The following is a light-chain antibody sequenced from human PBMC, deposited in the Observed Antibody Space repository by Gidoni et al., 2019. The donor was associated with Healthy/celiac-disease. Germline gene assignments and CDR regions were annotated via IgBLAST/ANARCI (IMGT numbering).Light chain of an antibody. Sequence: DIQMTQSPSSLSASVGDRVTITCRASQSISSYLNWYQQKPGKAPKLLIYAASSLQSGVPSRFSGRGSGTDFTLTISSLQPEDFATYYCQQSYSTPGTFGPGTQVDIK. V-gene: IGKV1-39*01. CDR2: AAS. J-gene: IGKJ3*01. CDR1: QSISSY. CDR3: QQSYSTPGT.